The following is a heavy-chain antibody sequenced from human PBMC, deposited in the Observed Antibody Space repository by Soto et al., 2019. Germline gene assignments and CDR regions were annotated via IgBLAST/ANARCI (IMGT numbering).Heavy chain of an antibody. V-gene: IGHV4-34*01. D-gene: IGHD1-26*01. CDR3: ARVSGTYYGSFDY. CDR1: GGSFSDYY. Sequence: QVQLQQWGAGLLKPSETLSLTCAVYGGSFSDYYWSWIRQPPGKGLEWIGEINHSGSTNYNPSLKSRVTISLDTSKNQFSLKLSSVAAADTAVYYCARVSGTYYGSFDYWGQGTLVTVSS. CDR2: INHSGST. J-gene: IGHJ4*02.